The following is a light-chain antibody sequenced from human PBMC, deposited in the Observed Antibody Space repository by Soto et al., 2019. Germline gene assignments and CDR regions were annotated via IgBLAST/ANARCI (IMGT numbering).Light chain of an antibody. V-gene: IGKV3-15*01. J-gene: IGKJ1*01. CDR2: GAS. CDR1: QSVSSN. CDR3: QQYNNWPRT. Sequence: EIVMTQSPATLSVYTGERATISCRASQSVSSNLACYQQKPGQAPRLLIYGASTRATGIPARFSGSGSGTEFTLTISSLQSEDFAVYYCQQYNNWPRTFGQGTKVDIK.